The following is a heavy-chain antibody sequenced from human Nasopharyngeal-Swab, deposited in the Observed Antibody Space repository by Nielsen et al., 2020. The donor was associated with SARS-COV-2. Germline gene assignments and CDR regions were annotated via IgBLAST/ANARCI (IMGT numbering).Heavy chain of an antibody. CDR1: GGSFSGYY. D-gene: IGHD3-16*01. CDR2: INHSGST. Sequence: SETLSLTCAVYGGSFSGYYWSWIRQPPGKGLEWIGEINHSGSTNYNPSLKSRVTISVDTSKNQFSLKLSSVTAADTAVYYCARRDEAPVQGIMDIWGQGTMVTVSS. V-gene: IGHV4-34*01. CDR3: ARRDEAPVQGIMDI. J-gene: IGHJ3*02.